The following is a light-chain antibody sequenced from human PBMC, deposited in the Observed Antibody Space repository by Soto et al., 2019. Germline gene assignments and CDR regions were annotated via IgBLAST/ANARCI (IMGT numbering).Light chain of an antibody. CDR3: QQTYSTPVFT. V-gene: IGKV1-39*01. CDR1: QNINNY. Sequence: DIKVTQSPTSLSASDGDRVTITCRASQNINNYLSWYQHKPGKAPKLLIYAASNVQSGVPSRFSGSGSGTDFTLTISGLQPPDFATYYCQQTYSTPVFTFGPGTKVDVK. J-gene: IGKJ3*01. CDR2: AAS.